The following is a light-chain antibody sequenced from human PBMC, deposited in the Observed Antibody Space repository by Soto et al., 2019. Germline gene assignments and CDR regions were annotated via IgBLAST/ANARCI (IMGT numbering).Light chain of an antibody. CDR1: SSDVGVYNY. CDR2: EVS. J-gene: IGLJ2*01. Sequence: QSVLTQPASVSGSPGQSITISCTGTSSDVGVYNYVSWYQQHPGKAPKLMIYEVSNRPSGVSNRFSGSKSGNTASLTISGLQVEDEADYYCSSYTSSSTLGVFGGGTKLTVL. V-gene: IGLV2-14*01. CDR3: SSYTSSSTLGV.